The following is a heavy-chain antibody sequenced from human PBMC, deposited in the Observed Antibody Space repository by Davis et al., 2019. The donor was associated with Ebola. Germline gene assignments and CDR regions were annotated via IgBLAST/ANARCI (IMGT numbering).Heavy chain of an antibody. CDR3: AKGADGSGYSPSDS. CDR1: GFTFSSYW. V-gene: IGHV3-23*01. D-gene: IGHD2-15*01. Sequence: GGSLRLSCAASGFTFSSYWMHWVRQAPGKGLEWVSAISGTGGSTYYTESVRGRFTISRDNSKNTLYLQMNSLRAEDTAVYYCAKGADGSGYSPSDSWGQGTLVTVSS. J-gene: IGHJ4*02. CDR2: ISGTGGST.